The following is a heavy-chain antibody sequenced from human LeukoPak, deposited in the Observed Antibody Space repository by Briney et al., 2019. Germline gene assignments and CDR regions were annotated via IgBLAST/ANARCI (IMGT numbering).Heavy chain of an antibody. V-gene: IGHV3-30*18. J-gene: IGHJ3*02. Sequence: GVSLRLSCAASGFTFSAYGMHWVRQAPGKGLEWVALDSPDGTDKFYTDSVKGRFTISRDNSKNTLYLQMSSLRAEDTAVYYCAKRPASGSYVGAFDIWGQGTMVIVCS. CDR3: AKRPASGSYVGAFDI. CDR1: GFTFSAYG. CDR2: DSPDGTDK. D-gene: IGHD3-10*01.